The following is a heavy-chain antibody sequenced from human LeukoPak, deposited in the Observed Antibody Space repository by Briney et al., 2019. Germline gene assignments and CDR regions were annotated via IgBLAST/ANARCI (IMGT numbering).Heavy chain of an antibody. D-gene: IGHD3-10*01. CDR2: ISWNSGSI. Sequence: PGGSLRLSCAASGFTFDDYAMHWVRHAPGKGLEWVSGISWNSGSIGYADSVKGRFTISRDNAKNSLYLQMNSLRAEDTALYYCAKGLYGSGSYYFDYWGQGTLVTVSS. V-gene: IGHV3-9*01. CDR1: GFTFDDYA. J-gene: IGHJ4*02. CDR3: AKGLYGSGSYYFDY.